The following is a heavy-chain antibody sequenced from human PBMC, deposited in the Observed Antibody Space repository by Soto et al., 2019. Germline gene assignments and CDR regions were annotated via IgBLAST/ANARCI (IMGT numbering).Heavy chain of an antibody. J-gene: IGHJ4*02. D-gene: IGHD2-21*02. V-gene: IGHV1-3*05. CDR1: GYTFTSYA. CDR3: ARNIVEVTALDY. Sequence: QVQLVQSGAEEKKPGASVKVSCKASGYTFTSYAMHWVRQAPGQRLEWMGWINAGNGNTKYSQKFQGRVTITRATSASTSYKGMRRLRSEEAAVYYWARNIVEVTALDYWGQGTLVTVSS. CDR2: INAGNGNT.